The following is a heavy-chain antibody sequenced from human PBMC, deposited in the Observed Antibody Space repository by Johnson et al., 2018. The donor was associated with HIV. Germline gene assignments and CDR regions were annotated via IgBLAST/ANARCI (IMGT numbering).Heavy chain of an antibody. J-gene: IGHJ3*02. CDR3: AREPGSSSRLGAFDI. CDR1: GLSFSNFG. V-gene: IGHV3-30*03. D-gene: IGHD6-13*01. CDR2: ISYDGNNK. Sequence: QVQLVESGGGVVQPGKSLTLSCVGSGLSFSNFGIHWVRQAPGKGPEWVAVISYDGNNKYYADSVKGRFTISRDNSKNTLYLQMNSLRAEETAVYYCAREPGSSSRLGAFDIWGQGTMVTVSS.